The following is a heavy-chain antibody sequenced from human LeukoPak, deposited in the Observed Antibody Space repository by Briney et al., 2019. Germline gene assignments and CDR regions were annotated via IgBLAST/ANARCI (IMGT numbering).Heavy chain of an antibody. CDR2: IYHSGST. Sequence: SETLSLTCAVSGGSISSGGYSWSWIRQPPGKGLEWIGYIYHSGSTYYNPSLKSRVTISVDRSKNQFSLKLSSVTAADTAVYYCARDYSRVGGSYSDWGQGTLVTVSS. V-gene: IGHV4-30-2*01. CDR3: ARDYSRVGGSYSD. CDR1: GGSISSGGYS. J-gene: IGHJ4*02. D-gene: IGHD1-26*01.